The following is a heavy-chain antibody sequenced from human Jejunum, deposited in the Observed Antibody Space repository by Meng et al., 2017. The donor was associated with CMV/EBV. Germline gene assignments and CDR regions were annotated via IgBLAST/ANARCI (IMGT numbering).Heavy chain of an antibody. D-gene: IGHD3-3*01. CDR2: ISSANSYI. J-gene: IGHJ5*02. Sequence: SGFTSGSYTMNWVRQAPGKGLEWVSSISSANSYIYYADSVRGRFTISRDSGKNSLYLQMNSLRAEDTAVYYCARSYDFWSGRSWFDPWGQGTLVTVSS. V-gene: IGHV3-21*06. CDR3: ARSYDFWSGRSWFDP. CDR1: GFTSGSYT.